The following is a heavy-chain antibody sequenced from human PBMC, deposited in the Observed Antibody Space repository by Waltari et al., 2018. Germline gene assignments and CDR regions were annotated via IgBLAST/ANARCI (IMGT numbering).Heavy chain of an antibody. CDR3: AKDRSNYSFYYYYGMDV. Sequence: QVQLVESGGGVVQPGRSLRLSCAASGFTFSSYGMHWVRQAPGKGLEWVAFISYDGSNKYYADSVKGRVTISRDNSKNTLYLQMNSLRAEDTAVYYCAKDRSNYSFYYYYGMDVWGQGTTVTVSS. D-gene: IGHD4-4*01. CDR1: GFTFSSYG. CDR2: ISYDGSNK. V-gene: IGHV3-30*18. J-gene: IGHJ6*02.